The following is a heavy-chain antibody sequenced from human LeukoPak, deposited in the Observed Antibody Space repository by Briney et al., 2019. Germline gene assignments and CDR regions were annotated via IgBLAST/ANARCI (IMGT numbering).Heavy chain of an antibody. V-gene: IGHV3-23*01. CDR1: GFTFSSYG. J-gene: IGHJ4*02. CDR2: ISGSGGST. CDR3: AELPKWGGGYVPY. Sequence: GGSLRLSCAASGFTFSSYGMSWVRQAPGKGLEWVSAISGSGGSTYYADSVKGRFTISRDNSKNTLYLQMNSLRAEDTAVYYCAELPKWGGGYVPYWGQGTLVTVSS. D-gene: IGHD3-10*02.